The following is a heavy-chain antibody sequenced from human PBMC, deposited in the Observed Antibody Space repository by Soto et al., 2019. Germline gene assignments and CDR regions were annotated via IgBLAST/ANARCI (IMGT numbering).Heavy chain of an antibody. J-gene: IGHJ6*02. D-gene: IGHD6-19*01. Sequence: GGSLRLSCAASGFTFSSYAMSWVRQAPGKGLEWVSAISGSGGSTYYADSVKGRFTISRDNSKNTLYLQMNSLRAEDTAVYYCAKGVAVAGTIYYGMDVWGQGTTVTVSS. CDR3: AKGVAVAGTIYYGMDV. CDR2: ISGSGGST. CDR1: GFTFSSYA. V-gene: IGHV3-23*01.